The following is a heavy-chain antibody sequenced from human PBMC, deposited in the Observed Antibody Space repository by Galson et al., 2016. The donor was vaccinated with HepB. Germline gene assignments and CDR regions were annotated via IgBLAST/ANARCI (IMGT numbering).Heavy chain of an antibody. J-gene: IGHJ4*02. D-gene: IGHD6-19*01. CDR3: AKDFTISVAGPFDC. V-gene: IGHV5-51*01. CDR1: GYTFTNYW. Sequence: QSGAEVKKPGESLKISCKGSGYTFTNYWIGWVRQMPGKGLEWIGIIYPGDSDTRYSPSFQGQVTISADKSVSTAHLQWSSLKASDTALYYCAKDFTISVAGPFDCWGQGTLVIVSS. CDR2: IYPGDSDT.